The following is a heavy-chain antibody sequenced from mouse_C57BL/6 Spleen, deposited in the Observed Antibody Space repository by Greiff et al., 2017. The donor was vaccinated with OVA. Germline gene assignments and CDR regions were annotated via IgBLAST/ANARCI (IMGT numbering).Heavy chain of an antibody. CDR1: GYAFSSSW. CDR3: ARGGPTRDYFDD. V-gene: IGHV1-82*01. D-gene: IGHD5-1*01. J-gene: IGHJ2*01. CDR2: IYPGDGDT. Sequence: QVQLQQSGPELVKPGASVKISCKASGYAFSSSWMNWVKQRPGKGLEWIGRIYPGDGDTNYNGKFKGKATLTADKSSSTAYMQLSSLTSEDSAVYFCARGGPTRDYFDDWGQGTTLTVSS.